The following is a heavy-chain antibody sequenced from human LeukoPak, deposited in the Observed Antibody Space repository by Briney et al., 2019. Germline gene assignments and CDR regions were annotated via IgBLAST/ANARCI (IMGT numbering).Heavy chain of an antibody. J-gene: IGHJ4*02. D-gene: IGHD2-15*01. Sequence: GGSLRLPCAASGFTFSNYAMSWVRQAPGKGLEWVSAIGDRGGATNCADSVKGRFTISRDNSKNTLYLQMNSLRAEDTAVYYCAKRSCGGGSCNFDYWGQGTLVTVSS. CDR1: GFTFSNYA. CDR3: AKRSCGGGSCNFDY. CDR2: IGDRGGAT. V-gene: IGHV3-23*01.